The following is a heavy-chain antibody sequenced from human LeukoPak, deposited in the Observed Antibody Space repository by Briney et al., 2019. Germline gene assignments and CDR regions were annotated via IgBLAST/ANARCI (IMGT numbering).Heavy chain of an antibody. CDR3: ARAGAAAGSPGAFDI. D-gene: IGHD6-13*01. V-gene: IGHV7-4-1*02. CDR1: GYTFTSYA. J-gene: IGHJ3*02. Sequence: ASVKVSCKASGYTFTSYAMNWVRQAPGQGLEWMGWINTNTGNPTYAQGSTGRFVFSLDTSVSTAYLQISSLKAEDTAVYYCARAGAAAGSPGAFDIWGQGTMVTVSS. CDR2: INTNTGNP.